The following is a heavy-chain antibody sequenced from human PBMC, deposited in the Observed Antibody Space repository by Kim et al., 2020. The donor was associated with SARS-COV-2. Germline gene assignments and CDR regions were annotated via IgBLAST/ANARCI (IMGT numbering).Heavy chain of an antibody. J-gene: IGHJ6*02. V-gene: IGHV1-18*01. CDR1: GYIFINYG. Sequence: ASVKVSCKASGYIFINYGITWVRQAPGQGPEWMGYISPYNGHTRYAQKFQGRVTMTTDRSTSTAYVELRSLRSDDTAVYYCARKDFEPDYGMDVWGQGTTVIVSS. D-gene: IGHD3-9*01. CDR3: ARKDFEPDYGMDV. CDR2: ISPYNGHT.